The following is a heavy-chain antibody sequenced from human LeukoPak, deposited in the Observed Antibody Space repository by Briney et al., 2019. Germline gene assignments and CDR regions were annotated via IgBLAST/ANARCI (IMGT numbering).Heavy chain of an antibody. CDR1: GFTFSSYA. J-gene: IGHJ4*02. Sequence: SGGSLRLSCAASGFTFSSYAMSWVRQAPGKGLEWVSAISGSGGSTYYADSVKGRVTISRDNSKNTVYLQMNSLRAEDTAVYYCAKDPYGSGSYYFDYWGQGTLVTVSS. CDR3: AKDPYGSGSYYFDY. V-gene: IGHV3-23*01. CDR2: ISGSGGST. D-gene: IGHD3-10*01.